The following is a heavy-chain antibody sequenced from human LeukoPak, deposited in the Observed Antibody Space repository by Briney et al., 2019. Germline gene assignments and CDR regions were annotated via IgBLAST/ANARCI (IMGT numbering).Heavy chain of an antibody. CDR2: AHSSGNT. CDR1: GGSITGYY. D-gene: IGHD2-21*01. V-gene: IGHV4-59*01. J-gene: IGHJ4*02. Sequence: SETLSLTCSVSGGSITGYYSSWIRQSPGKGLEWIGCAHSSGNTNYDSSLESRVTISVDTSKNQFPLRLKSVTAADTAVYYCARVFRGETTSAGPLVFDYWGQGILVTVSS. CDR3: ARVFRGETTSAGPLVFDY.